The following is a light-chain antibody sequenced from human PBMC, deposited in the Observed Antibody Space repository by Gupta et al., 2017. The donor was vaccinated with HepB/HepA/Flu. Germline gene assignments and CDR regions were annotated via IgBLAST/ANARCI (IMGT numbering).Light chain of an antibody. Sequence: SYELTQPPSVSVSPGQTARMTCSGDAWPKQYAYWYQQKPGPAPVLVIYKDHERPSGIPERFSGSSSGTTVTLTISGVPAEDEADYYCQSADSSGTYVFGTGTKVTVL. J-gene: IGLJ1*01. CDR2: KDH. CDR3: QSADSSGTYV. CDR1: AWPKQY. V-gene: IGLV3-25*03.